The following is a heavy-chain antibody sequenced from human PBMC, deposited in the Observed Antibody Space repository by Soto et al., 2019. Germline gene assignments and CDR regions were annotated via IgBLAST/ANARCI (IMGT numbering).Heavy chain of an antibody. CDR2: INHSGST. V-gene: IGHV4-39*07. Sequence: SETLSLTCTVSGGSISSGGYYWSWIRQHPGKGLEWIGEINHSGSTNYNPSLKSRVTISVDTSKNQFSLKLSSVTAADTAVYYCASGGYCSGGSCPGGYWGQGTLVTVSS. CDR3: ASGGYCSGGSCPGGY. CDR1: GGSISSGGYY. J-gene: IGHJ4*02. D-gene: IGHD2-15*01.